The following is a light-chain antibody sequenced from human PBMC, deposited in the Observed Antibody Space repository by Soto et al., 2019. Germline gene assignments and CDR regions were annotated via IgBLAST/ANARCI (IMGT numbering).Light chain of an antibody. CDR1: QSLSTDY. V-gene: IGKV3-20*01. J-gene: IGKJ2*01. Sequence: DIVLTQSPGTLSLSPGERATLSCWASQSLSTDYLAWYQQKPGQPPRLLIYGASSRATGIPDRFSGSGSGTDFTLTISRLEPEDFAVYYCQQYGSSPSTFGKGTKLEIK. CDR3: QQYGSSPST. CDR2: GAS.